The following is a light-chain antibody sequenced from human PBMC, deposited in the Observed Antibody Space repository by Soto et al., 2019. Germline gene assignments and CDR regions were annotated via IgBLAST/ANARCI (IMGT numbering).Light chain of an antibody. CDR3: ETWDSSLSAVV. V-gene: IGLV1-51*01. CDR2: DHH. J-gene: IGLJ2*01. CDR1: SSNIGNNY. Sequence: QSVLTQPPSVSAAPGQKVTISCSGSSSNIGNNYVSWYQQLPGTAPKLLVYDHHERPSGIPDRFSASKSGTSATLGITGLQNGDEADYYCETWDSSLSAVVFGGGTKLTVL.